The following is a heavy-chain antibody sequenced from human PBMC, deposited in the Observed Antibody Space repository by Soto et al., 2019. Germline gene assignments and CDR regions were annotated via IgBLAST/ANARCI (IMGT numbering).Heavy chain of an antibody. CDR1: GFTFSDYY. D-gene: IGHD2-8*01. V-gene: IGHV3-11*01. CDR3: ARRRRTDMDDIVLMHDCDF. J-gene: IGHJ4*02. Sequence: QVQLVKSGGGLVKPGGSLRLSCTASGFTFSDYYMSWIRQAPGRGLEWLSYINRNGKNKDYADSVRGRFTISRDNAKTSLYLEMNGLSVEDTAVYYCARRRRTDMDDIVLMHDCDFCGQGALVTVSS. CDR2: INRNGKNK.